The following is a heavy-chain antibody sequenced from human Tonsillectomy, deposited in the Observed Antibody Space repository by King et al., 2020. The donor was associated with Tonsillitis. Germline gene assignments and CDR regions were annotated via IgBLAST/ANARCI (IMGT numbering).Heavy chain of an antibody. V-gene: IGHV3-7*02. CDR1: GLTFNNHW. CDR3: ATQSWSNLDL. CDR2: IRGDGGAR. Sequence: VQLVESGGGLVQPGGSLKLSCAASGLTFNNHWMSWVRQAPGKGLEWVANIRGDGGARGYVDSVKGRFTNSRDNAKNSLFLEMNTLGAEDTAVYYCATQSWSNLDLWGQGTLVTVSS. J-gene: IGHJ4*02. D-gene: IGHD2-8*02.